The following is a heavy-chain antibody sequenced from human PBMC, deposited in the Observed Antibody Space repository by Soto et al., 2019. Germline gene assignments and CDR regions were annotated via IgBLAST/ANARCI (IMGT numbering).Heavy chain of an antibody. CDR1: GFSFNTYN. CDR2: ISGSGSDI. CDR3: ARDVPLAGKNDYDGMDV. V-gene: IGHV3-21*01. Sequence: EVQVVESGGGLVKPGGSLRLSCAASGFSFNTYNMNWVRQAPGKGLEWVSSISGSGSDIFYADSVKGRFTITRDNARNSVYREMKSLRGDDTAVYYCARDVPLAGKNDYDGMDVWGQGTTVTVSS. D-gene: IGHD6-19*01. J-gene: IGHJ6*02.